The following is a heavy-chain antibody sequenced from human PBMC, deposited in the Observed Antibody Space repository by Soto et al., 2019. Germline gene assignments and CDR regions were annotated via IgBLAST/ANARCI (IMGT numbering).Heavy chain of an antibody. V-gene: IGHV3-74*01. Sequence: EVQLVESGGGLVQPGGSLRLSCAASGFTFSSYWMHWVRQAPGKGLVWVSRINSDGSSTSYADSVKGRFTISRDNAKNPLYLQMTSLRAEDTAVYYCARDSAGHCPNGVCYTRWFDPWGQGTLVTVSS. CDR3: ARDSAGHCPNGVCYTRWFDP. J-gene: IGHJ5*02. D-gene: IGHD2-8*01. CDR2: INSDGSST. CDR1: GFTFSSYW.